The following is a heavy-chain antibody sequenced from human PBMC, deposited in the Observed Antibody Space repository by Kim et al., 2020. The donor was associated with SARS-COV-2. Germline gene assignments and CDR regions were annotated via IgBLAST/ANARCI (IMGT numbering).Heavy chain of an antibody. CDR3: ARHITGNRAFDL. D-gene: IGHD2-8*02. V-gene: IGHV4-34*01. Sequence: YNPSLKSRLTLSVDTSGRQLSLTLTSVTAADTAVYFCARHITGNRAFDLWGQGTVVTVSS. J-gene: IGHJ3*01.